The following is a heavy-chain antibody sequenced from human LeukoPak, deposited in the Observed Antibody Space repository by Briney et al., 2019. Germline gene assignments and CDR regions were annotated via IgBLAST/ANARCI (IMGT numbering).Heavy chain of an antibody. J-gene: IGHJ6*02. Sequence: ASVKVSCKASGGTFSSYAISWVRQAPGQGLEWMGRIIPILGIANYAQKFQGRVTIIADKSTSTAYMELSRLRSEDTAVYYCARVPHCASCDMGTGNYYYGMDVWGQGTTVTVSS. CDR3: ARVPHCASCDMGTGNYYYGMDV. V-gene: IGHV1-69*04. D-gene: IGHD2-2*02. CDR1: GGTFSSYA. CDR2: IIPILGIA.